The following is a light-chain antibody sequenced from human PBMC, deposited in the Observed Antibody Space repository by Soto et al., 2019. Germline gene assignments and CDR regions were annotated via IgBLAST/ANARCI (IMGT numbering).Light chain of an antibody. Sequence: QSVLTQAPSASGTPGQRVTISCSGSSSNIGSDSVNWYQQLPGTAPKLLNYNNNQRPSGVPDRFSGSKSGTSASLAISGLQSEDEADYYCAAWDDSLNGVVFGGGTKLTVL. CDR3: AAWDDSLNGVV. J-gene: IGLJ2*01. V-gene: IGLV1-44*01. CDR1: SSNIGSDS. CDR2: NNN.